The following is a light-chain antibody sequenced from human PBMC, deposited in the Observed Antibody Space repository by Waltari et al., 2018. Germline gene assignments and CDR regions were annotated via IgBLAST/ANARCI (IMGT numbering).Light chain of an antibody. CDR2: GNS. CDR3: QSYDSSLSGWV. V-gene: IGLV1-40*01. Sequence: QSVLTQRPPASVPSGQRVTISSTGSSSNIGAGADVHSYQQLPGTAPKLLIYGNSNRPSGVPDRCSGSKSGTSASLAITGLQAEDEADYYCQSYDSSLSGWVFGGGTKLTVL. CDR1: SSNIGAGAD. J-gene: IGLJ3*02.